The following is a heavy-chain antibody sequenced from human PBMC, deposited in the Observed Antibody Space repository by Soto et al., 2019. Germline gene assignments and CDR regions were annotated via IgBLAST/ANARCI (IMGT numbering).Heavy chain of an antibody. CDR2: IWYDGSNK. CDR3: ASDLGLKNRWYENYYGMDV. D-gene: IGHD6-13*01. CDR1: GFTFISYG. V-gene: IGHV3-33*01. Sequence: TGESLRLSCTASGFTFISYGMHWVLQAPGKGLEWVAVIWYDGSNKYYADSVKGRFTISRDNSKNTLYLQMNSLRAEDTAVYYCASDLGLKNRWYENYYGMDVWGQGSTVTV. J-gene: IGHJ6*01.